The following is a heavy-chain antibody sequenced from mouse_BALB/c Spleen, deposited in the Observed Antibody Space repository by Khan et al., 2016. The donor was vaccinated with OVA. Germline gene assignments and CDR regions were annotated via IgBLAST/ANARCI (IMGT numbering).Heavy chain of an antibody. V-gene: IGHV2-3*01. CDR1: GFSLTSYG. Sequence: QVQLKESGPGLVAPSQSLSITCTVPGFSLTSYGVNWVRQPPGKGLEWLGVIWGDGSTNYHSTLMSRLSISKDNSQSQVFLKLSSLQTDDTATYYYAKWGTANYYAMDYWGQGTSVTVSS. J-gene: IGHJ4*01. D-gene: IGHD1-2*01. CDR2: IWGDGST. CDR3: AKWGTANYYAMDY.